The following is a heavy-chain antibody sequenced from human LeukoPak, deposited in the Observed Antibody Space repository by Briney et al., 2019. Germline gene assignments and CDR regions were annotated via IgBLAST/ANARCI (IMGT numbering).Heavy chain of an antibody. CDR2: IKQDGSEK. D-gene: IGHD1-26*01. V-gene: IGHV3-7*01. Sequence: GGSLRLSCAASGFTFSSYWMSWVRQAPGKGLEWVANIKQDGSEKYYVDSVKGRFTISRDNAKNSLYLQMNSLRAEDTAVYYCARGRQWELLRYYYGMDVWGQGTTVTVSS. J-gene: IGHJ6*02. CDR3: ARGRQWELLRYYYGMDV. CDR1: GFTFSSYW.